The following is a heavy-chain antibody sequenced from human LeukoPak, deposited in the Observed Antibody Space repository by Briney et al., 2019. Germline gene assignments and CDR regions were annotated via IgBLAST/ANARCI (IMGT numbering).Heavy chain of an antibody. Sequence: ASVKVSCKASGYTFTAYYMYWVRQAPGQGREWMGWINPNTGVTKYAQKFQGRGTMTRDTSMSTAYMELNGLGSDDTAVYYCARDLETNWNDDVAYWGQGTLVTVSS. CDR3: ARDLETNWNDDVAY. D-gene: IGHD1-20*01. J-gene: IGHJ4*02. CDR1: GYTFTAYY. CDR2: INPNTGVT. V-gene: IGHV1-2*02.